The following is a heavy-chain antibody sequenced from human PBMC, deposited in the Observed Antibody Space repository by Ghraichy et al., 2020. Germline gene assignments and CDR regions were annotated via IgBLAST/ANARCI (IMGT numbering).Heavy chain of an antibody. CDR2: IKIDETEK. V-gene: IGHV3-7*03. Sequence: GGSLRLSCAASGFSFRSYWMTWVRQAPGKGLEWVANIKIDETEKYYVGSVKGRFTISRDNGKNSLYLQMNSLRAEDTALYYCGRGGPDNSNYAVDIWGQGTMVTVSS. J-gene: IGHJ3*02. D-gene: IGHD4-11*01. CDR3: GRGGPDNSNYAVDI. CDR1: GFSFRSYW.